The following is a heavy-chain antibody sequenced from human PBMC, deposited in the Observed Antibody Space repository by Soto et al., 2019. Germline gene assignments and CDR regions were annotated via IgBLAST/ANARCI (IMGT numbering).Heavy chain of an antibody. CDR1: GYTFTNFG. J-gene: IGHJ4*02. V-gene: IGHV1-18*01. Sequence: QVQLVQSGAEVKKPGASVKVSCKASGYTFTNFGISWVRQAPGQGLEWMGWISAYNGNTNYAQNFQGRVTMTTDTSTSKASMALRSRRSDDTVVYYCARGGTQTHYWGQGPLVTVSS. CDR2: ISAYNGNT. CDR3: ARGGTQTHY. D-gene: IGHD3-16*01.